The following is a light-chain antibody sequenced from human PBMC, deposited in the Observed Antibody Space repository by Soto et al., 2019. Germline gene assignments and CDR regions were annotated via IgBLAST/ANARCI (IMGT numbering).Light chain of an antibody. J-gene: IGKJ1*01. V-gene: IGKV3-20*01. Sequence: EIVITPCPGTLSLSLGERSTLSCRAIRGVSNSFLAWYQQKPGQGPRLLMYGASGRATGIPDRFSGSGSGTDFTLTISRLEPEDFAVYYCQHYGSSTGWTFGQGTKVDI. CDR2: GAS. CDR3: QHYGSSTGWT. CDR1: RGVSNSF.